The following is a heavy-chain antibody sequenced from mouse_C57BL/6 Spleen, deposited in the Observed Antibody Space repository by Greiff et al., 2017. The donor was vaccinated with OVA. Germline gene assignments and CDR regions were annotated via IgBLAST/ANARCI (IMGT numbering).Heavy chain of an antibody. CDR3: AGTAQATGAMDY. Sequence: EVQGVESGGGLVKPGGSLKLSCAASGFTFSDYGMHWVRQAPEKGLEWVAYISSGSSTIYYADTVKGRFTISRDNAKNTLFLQMTSLRSEDSAMYYCAGTAQATGAMDYWGHGTAVTVSS. V-gene: IGHV5-17*01. D-gene: IGHD3-2*02. CDR1: GFTFSDYG. J-gene: IGHJ4*01. CDR2: ISSGSSTI.